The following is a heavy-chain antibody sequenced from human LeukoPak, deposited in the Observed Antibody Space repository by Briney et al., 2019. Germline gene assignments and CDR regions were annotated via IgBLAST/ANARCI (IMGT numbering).Heavy chain of an antibody. J-gene: IGHJ5*02. D-gene: IGHD2-2*01. Sequence: SETLSLTCTVSGGSISSSSYYWGWIRQPPGKGLEWIGSIYYSGSTYYNPSLKSRVTISVDTSKNQFSLKLSSVTAADTAVYYCARSKAHLSTSWYGTWFDPWGQGTLVTVSS. CDR3: ARSKAHLSTSWYGTWFDP. CDR1: GGSISSSSYY. CDR2: IYYSGST. V-gene: IGHV4-39*01.